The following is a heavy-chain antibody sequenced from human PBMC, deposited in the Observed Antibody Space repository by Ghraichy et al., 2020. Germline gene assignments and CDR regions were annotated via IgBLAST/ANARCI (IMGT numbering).Heavy chain of an antibody. CDR3: ARVRSGSYDLVYY. Sequence: GGSLRLSCAASGFIFSSNRMSWVRQAPGKGLEWVANIKQDGSEKYYVDSVKGRFTISRDNAKNSLYLQMNSLRAEDTAVYYCARVRSGSYDLVYYWGQGTLVTVSS. CDR1: GFIFSSNR. CDR2: IKQDGSEK. V-gene: IGHV3-7*01. J-gene: IGHJ4*02. D-gene: IGHD1-26*01.